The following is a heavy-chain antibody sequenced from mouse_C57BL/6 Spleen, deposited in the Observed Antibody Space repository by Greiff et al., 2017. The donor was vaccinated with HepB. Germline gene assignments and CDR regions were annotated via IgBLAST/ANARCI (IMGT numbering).Heavy chain of an antibody. Sequence: VQLQQSGAELARPGASVKLSCKASGYTFTSYGISWVKQRTGQGLEWIGEIYPRSGNTYYNEKFKGKATLTADKSSSTAYMELRSLTSEDSAVYVWARCGFITTVVGGAMDYWGQGTSVTVSS. D-gene: IGHD1-1*01. J-gene: IGHJ4*01. CDR1: GYTFTSYG. CDR3: ARCGFITTVVGGAMDY. CDR2: IYPRSGNT. V-gene: IGHV1-81*01.